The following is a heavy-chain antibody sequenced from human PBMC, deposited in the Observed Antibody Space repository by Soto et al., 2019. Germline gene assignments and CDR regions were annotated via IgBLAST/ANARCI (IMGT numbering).Heavy chain of an antibody. CDR1: GGSISSYY. V-gene: IGHV4-59*01. J-gene: IGHJ4*02. Sequence: SETLSLTCTVSGGSISSYYWSWIRQPPGKGLEWIGYIYYSGSTNYNPSLKSRVTISVDTSKNQFSLKLSSVTAADTAVYYCARLDSAWAEYYFDYWGQGTLVTVSS. D-gene: IGHD1-26*01. CDR2: IYYSGST. CDR3: ARLDSAWAEYYFDY.